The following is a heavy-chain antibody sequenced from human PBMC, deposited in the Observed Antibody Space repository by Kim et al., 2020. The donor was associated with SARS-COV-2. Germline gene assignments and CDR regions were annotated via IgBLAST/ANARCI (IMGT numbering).Heavy chain of an antibody. J-gene: IGHJ5*02. CDR2: EASST. CDR3: ARGAGGP. V-gene: IGHV3-74*01. D-gene: IGHD2-8*02. Sequence: EASSTFYADSVKGRFTISRDNAKNTVYLQMNSLRAGDTAVYYCARGAGGPWGQGTLVTVSS.